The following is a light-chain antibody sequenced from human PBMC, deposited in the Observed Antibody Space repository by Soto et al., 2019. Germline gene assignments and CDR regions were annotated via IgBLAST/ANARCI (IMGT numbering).Light chain of an antibody. CDR1: QSVGSN. Sequence: EIVMTQSPDTLSVSPGERATLSCRASQSVGSNLAWYQKKPGQAPRLLIFGASTRATGIPARFSGSGSGTEFTLTISSLQSEDFAVYYRQQCDNWWTFGQGTKVDI. J-gene: IGKJ1*01. CDR3: QQCDNWWT. CDR2: GAS. V-gene: IGKV3-15*01.